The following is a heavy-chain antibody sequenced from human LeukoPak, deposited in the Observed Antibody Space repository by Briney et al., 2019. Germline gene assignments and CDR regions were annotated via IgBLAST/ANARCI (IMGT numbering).Heavy chain of an antibody. J-gene: IGHJ4*02. CDR3: ARGRITMVRGVNY. CDR2: INPNSGGT. CDR1: GYTFTGYY. V-gene: IGHV1-2*02. Sequence: ASVKVSCKASGYTFTGYYMHWVRQASGQGLEWMGWINPNSGGTNYAQKFQGRVTMTRDTPISTAYMELSRLRSDDTAVYYCARGRITMVRGVNYWGQGTLVTVSS. D-gene: IGHD3-10*01.